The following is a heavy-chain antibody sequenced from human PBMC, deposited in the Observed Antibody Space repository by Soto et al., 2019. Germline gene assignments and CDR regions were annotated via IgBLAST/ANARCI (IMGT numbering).Heavy chain of an antibody. D-gene: IGHD2-15*01. CDR2: INPNSGGT. CDR3: ARDYCSGGSCYPTLDY. V-gene: IGHV1-2*04. CDR1: GYTFTGYY. Sequence: ASVKVSCKASGYTFTGYYMHWVRQAPGQGLEWMGWINPNSGGTNYAQKFQGWVTMTRDTSISTAYMELSRLRSDDTAVYYCARDYCSGGSCYPTLDYWGQGTLVTVSS. J-gene: IGHJ4*02.